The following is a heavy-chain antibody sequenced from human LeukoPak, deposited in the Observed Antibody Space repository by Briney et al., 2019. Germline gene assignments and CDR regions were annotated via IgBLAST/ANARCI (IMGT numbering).Heavy chain of an antibody. CDR1: GFTFSRHA. CDR2: ISGSGGNT. J-gene: IGHJ3*02. CDR3: AKVLGVANWADAFDI. Sequence: GGSLRLSCAASGFTFSRHAMSWVRQAPGKGLEWVSAISGSGGNTYYADSVEGRFTISRDNSKNTLYLQMNSLRVEDTAVHYCAKVLGVANWADAFDIWGQGTMVTVSS. V-gene: IGHV3-23*01. D-gene: IGHD7-27*01.